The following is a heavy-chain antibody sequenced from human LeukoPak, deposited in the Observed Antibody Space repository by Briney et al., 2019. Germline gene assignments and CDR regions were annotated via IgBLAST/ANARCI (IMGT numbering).Heavy chain of an antibody. CDR1: GFPFSSYA. CDR3: AREPGSLRFLEWLLPGDAFDI. CDR2: ISYDGSNK. V-gene: IGHV3-30-3*01. D-gene: IGHD3-3*01. J-gene: IGHJ3*02. Sequence: PGRSLRLSCAASGFPFSSYAMHWVRQAPGKGLEWVAVISYDGSNKYYADSVKGRFTISRDNSKNTLYLQMNSLRAEDTAVYYCAREPGSLRFLEWLLPGDAFDIWGQGTMVTVSS.